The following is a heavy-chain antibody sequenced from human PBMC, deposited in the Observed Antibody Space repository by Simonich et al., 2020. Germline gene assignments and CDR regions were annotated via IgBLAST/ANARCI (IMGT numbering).Heavy chain of an antibody. CDR3: ARHDRWLQFYFDY. J-gene: IGHJ4*02. CDR2: IYYRGST. V-gene: IGHV4-59*08. Sequence: QVQLQESGPGLVKPSETLSLTCTVSGGSISSYYWSWIRQPPGKGLEWIGYIYYRGSTNYNPSRKSRVTISVDTSKNQFTLKLSSVTAADTAVYYCARHDRWLQFYFDYWGQGTLVTVSS. CDR1: GGSISSYY. D-gene: IGHD5-12*01.